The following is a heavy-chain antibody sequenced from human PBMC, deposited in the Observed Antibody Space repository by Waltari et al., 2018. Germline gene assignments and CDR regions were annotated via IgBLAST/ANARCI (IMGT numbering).Heavy chain of an antibody. V-gene: IGHV4-59*11. J-gene: IGHJ4*02. CDR3: ARFNSVAASYYFDY. D-gene: IGHD6-19*01. Sequence: QVQLQESGPGLVKPSETLSLTCTVSGGSISSHYWSWIRQPPGKGLEWIGYIYYSGGTNYNPSLKSRVTISVDTSKNQFSLKLSSVTAADTAVYYCARFNSVAASYYFDYWGQGTLVTVSS. CDR1: GGSISSHY. CDR2: IYYSGGT.